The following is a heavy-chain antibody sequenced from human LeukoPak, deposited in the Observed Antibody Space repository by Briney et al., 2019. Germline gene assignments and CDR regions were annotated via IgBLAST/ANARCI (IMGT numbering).Heavy chain of an antibody. CDR1: GGSISSSSYY. CDR2: IYYSGST. D-gene: IGHD3-22*01. J-gene: IGHJ2*01. V-gene: IGHV4-39*01. CDR3: ARSAYYYDSSGHWYFDL. Sequence: PSETLSLTCTVSGGSISSSSYYWGWIRQPPGKGLEGIGRIYYSGSTYYNPSLKSRVTISVDTSKHQFSLKLSSVTAAETAVYYCARSAYYYDSSGHWYFDLWGRGTLVTVSS.